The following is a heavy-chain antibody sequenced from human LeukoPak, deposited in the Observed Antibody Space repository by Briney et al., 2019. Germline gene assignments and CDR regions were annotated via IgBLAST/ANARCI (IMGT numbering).Heavy chain of an antibody. Sequence: GGSLTLSCAASGFTFSSYSTICVRQAPGKGLEWVSYISSSSSTIYYAHSVKGRFTISRDNAKNSLYLQMNSLRDEDTAVYYCARAKYCSGGSCYWDYWGQGTLVTVSS. J-gene: IGHJ4*02. CDR2: ISSSSSTI. CDR3: ARAKYCSGGSCYWDY. CDR1: GFTFSSYS. D-gene: IGHD2-15*01. V-gene: IGHV3-48*02.